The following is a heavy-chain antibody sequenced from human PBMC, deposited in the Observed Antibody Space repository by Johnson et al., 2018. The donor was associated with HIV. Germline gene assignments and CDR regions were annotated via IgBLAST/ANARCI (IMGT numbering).Heavy chain of an antibody. J-gene: IGHJ3*02. Sequence: VLLVESGGGVVRPGGSLRLSCAASGFTFDDYGMSWVRQAPGKGLEWVSGINWNGGSTGYADSVKGRFTVSRDNSKNILYLEMNSLRAEDTAVYYCARASGEWDAFDIWGQGTMVTVSS. D-gene: IGHD3-10*01. V-gene: IGHV3-20*04. CDR3: ARASGEWDAFDI. CDR2: INWNGGST. CDR1: GFTFDDYG.